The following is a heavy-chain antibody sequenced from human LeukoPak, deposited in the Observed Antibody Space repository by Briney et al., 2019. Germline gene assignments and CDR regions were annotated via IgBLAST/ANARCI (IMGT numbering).Heavy chain of an antibody. CDR1: GASLSFTSHS. CDR3: ARLPTGFPNWFDT. V-gene: IGHV4-39*01. CDR2: FHSSGST. Sequence: PSETLSLTCTVSGASLSFTSHSWGWVRQSPGKGLEWMATFHSSGSTFYNTSLQSRVTISADTSKSQFSLNLSSVTAADTAVYYCARLPTGFPNWFDTWGQGTLVTVSS. J-gene: IGHJ5*02. D-gene: IGHD4-17*01.